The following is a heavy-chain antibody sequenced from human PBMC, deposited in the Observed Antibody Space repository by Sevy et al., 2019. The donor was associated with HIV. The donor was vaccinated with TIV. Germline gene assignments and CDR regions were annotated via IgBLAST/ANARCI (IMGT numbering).Heavy chain of an antibody. V-gene: IGHV3-7*01. J-gene: IGHJ4*02. Sequence: GGFLRLSCAASGFTFSYYWMSWVRQAPGKGLEWVANIKQDGSEKYYVDSVRGRFTISRDNAKNSLYLQMNSLRAEDTAVYYCAREEGASRDFFDYWGQGTLVTVSS. D-gene: IGHD1-26*01. CDR3: AREEGASRDFFDY. CDR1: GFTFSYYW. CDR2: IKQDGSEK.